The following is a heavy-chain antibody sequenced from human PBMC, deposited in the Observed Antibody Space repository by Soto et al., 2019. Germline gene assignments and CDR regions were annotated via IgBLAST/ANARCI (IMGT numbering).Heavy chain of an antibody. V-gene: IGHV1-2*04. D-gene: IGHD3-10*01. CDR3: ARDRGIHYYGMDV. CDR1: GYTFTGYY. Sequence: ASVKVSCKASGYTFTGYYMHWVRQAPGQGLEWMGWINPNSGGTNYAQKFQGWVTMTRDTSISTAYMELSRLRSDDTAVYYCARDRGIHYYGMDVWGQGTTVTVSS. J-gene: IGHJ6*02. CDR2: INPNSGGT.